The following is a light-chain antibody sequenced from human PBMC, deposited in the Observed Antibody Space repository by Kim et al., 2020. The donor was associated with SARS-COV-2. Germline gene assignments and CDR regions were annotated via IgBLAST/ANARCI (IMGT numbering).Light chain of an antibody. J-gene: IGKJ1*01. V-gene: IGKV1-27*01. Sequence: ASVGDRVTITCRASQGISNHLAWYQQKPGKIPALLIYAASTLQSGVPSRFSGSGSGTDFTLTIGSLQPEDVATYYCQKYNIAPWTFGQGTKVDIK. CDR1: QGISNH. CDR3: QKYNIAPWT. CDR2: AAS.